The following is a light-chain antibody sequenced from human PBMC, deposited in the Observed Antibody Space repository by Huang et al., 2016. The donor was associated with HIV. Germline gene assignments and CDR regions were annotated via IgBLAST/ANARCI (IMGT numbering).Light chain of an antibody. J-gene: IGKJ5*01. V-gene: IGKV1-12*01. Sequence: DIQMTQSPSSVSASVGERVTNTCRASQDISSYVAWYQQKPGKAPNVLIYATSTLQSGVPSRFSGSSSGTDFTLTISSLQPEDFATYYCQQTDRFSITFGQGTRLEIK. CDR1: QDISSY. CDR2: ATS. CDR3: QQTDRFSIT.